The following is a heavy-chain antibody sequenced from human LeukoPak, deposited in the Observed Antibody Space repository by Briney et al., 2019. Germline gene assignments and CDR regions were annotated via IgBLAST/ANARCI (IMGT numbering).Heavy chain of an antibody. CDR2: INSDGSTT. D-gene: IGHD4-23*01. V-gene: IGHV3-74*01. CDR3: AKRGADSGGNSALVAFDI. Sequence: GGSLRLSCAASGFTFSSHWMHWVRQAPGKGLVWVSRINSDGSTTTYADSVKGRFTISRDNANNTLYLQMNSLRAEDTAVYYCAKRGADSGGNSALVAFDIWGQGTMVTVSS. CDR1: GFTFSSHW. J-gene: IGHJ3*02.